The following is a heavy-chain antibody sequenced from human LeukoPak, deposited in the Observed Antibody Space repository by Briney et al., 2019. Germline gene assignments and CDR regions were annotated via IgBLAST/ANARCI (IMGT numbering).Heavy chain of an antibody. CDR2: IIPIFGTA. Sequence: SVKVSCKTSGNIFNNYVFNWVRQAPGQGLEWMGGIIPIFGTANYAQKFQGRVTITADESTSTAYMELSSLRSEDTAVYYCARAPRTVTTETTYYYYGMDVWGQGTTVTVSS. CDR1: GNIFNNYV. V-gene: IGHV1-69*13. D-gene: IGHD4-11*01. J-gene: IGHJ6*02. CDR3: ARAPRTVTTETTYYYYGMDV.